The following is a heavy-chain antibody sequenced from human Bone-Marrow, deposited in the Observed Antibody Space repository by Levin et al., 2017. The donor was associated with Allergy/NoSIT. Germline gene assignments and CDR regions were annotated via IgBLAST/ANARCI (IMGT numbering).Heavy chain of an antibody. CDR1: GYTFTSYG. J-gene: IGHJ3*02. CDR2: ISAYNGNT. CDR3: ARDFWSGYWSAFDI. Sequence: GESLKISYKASGYTFTSYGISWVRQAPGQGLEWMGWISAYNGNTNYAQKLQGRVTMTTDTSTSTAYMELRSLRSDDTAVYYCARDFWSGYWSAFDIWGQGTMVTVSS. V-gene: IGHV1-18*01. D-gene: IGHD3-3*01.